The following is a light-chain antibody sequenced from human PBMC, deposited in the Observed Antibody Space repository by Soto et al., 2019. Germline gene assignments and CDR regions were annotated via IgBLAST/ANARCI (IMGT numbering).Light chain of an antibody. J-gene: IGKJ5*01. CDR2: GAS. CDR1: QSVSISY. Sequence: EIVLSHSPGTLSLSPLERATLSFMAIQSVSISYLACYQHKPGQSPSLLIYGASSRATGIPDRFSGSGSGTDFTLTISSLEPEDFAVYYCQRYGSLITSGHGTRLAIK. CDR3: QRYGSLIT. V-gene: IGKV3-20*01.